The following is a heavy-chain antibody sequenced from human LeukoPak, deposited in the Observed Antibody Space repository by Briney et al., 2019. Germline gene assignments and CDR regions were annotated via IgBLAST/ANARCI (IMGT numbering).Heavy chain of an antibody. CDR1: GGSISSSSYY. D-gene: IGHD6-19*01. Sequence: PSETLSLTCTVSGGSISSSSYYWGWIRQPPGKGLEWIGSIYYSGSTYYSPSLKSRFTISVDTSKNQFSLKLSSVTAADTAVYYCARSGLYSSYFDYWGQGTLVTVSS. CDR2: IYYSGST. V-gene: IGHV4-39*01. J-gene: IGHJ4*02. CDR3: ARSGLYSSYFDY.